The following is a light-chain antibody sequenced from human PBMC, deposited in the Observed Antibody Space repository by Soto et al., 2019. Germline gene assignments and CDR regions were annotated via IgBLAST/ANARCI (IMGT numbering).Light chain of an antibody. CDR2: KAS. J-gene: IGKJ1*01. V-gene: IGKV1-5*03. CDR1: QTISSW. CDR3: QNYNSYSEA. Sequence: DIQMTQSPSTLSGSVGDRVTITCRASQTISSWLAWYQQKPGKAPKLLIYKASTLKSGVPSRLSGSGSGTELTLTISSLQPDDFATYYCQNYNSYSEACGQGTKVDI.